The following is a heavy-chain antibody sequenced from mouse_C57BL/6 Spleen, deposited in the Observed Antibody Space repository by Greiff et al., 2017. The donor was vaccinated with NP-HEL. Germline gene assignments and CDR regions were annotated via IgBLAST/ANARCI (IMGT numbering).Heavy chain of an antibody. CDR2: IWSGGST. J-gene: IGHJ4*01. D-gene: IGHD1-1*01. V-gene: IGHV2-2*01. CDR3: ASSTVVAPGAMDY. CDR1: GFSLTSYG. Sequence: QVQLKESGPGLVQPSQSLSITCTVSGFSLTSYGVHWVRQSPGKGLEWLGVIWSGGSTDYNAAFISRLSISKDNSKSHVFFKMNSLQADDTAIYYCASSTVVAPGAMDYWGQGTSVTVSS.